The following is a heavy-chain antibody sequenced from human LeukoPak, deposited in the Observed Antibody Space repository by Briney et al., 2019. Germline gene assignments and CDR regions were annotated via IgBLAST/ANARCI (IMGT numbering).Heavy chain of an antibody. CDR2: ISGSGGST. CDR1: GFTFSSYA. V-gene: IGHV3-23*01. J-gene: IGHJ4*02. CDR3: ARDGGYYYDSSGQDY. D-gene: IGHD3-22*01. Sequence: GGSLRLSCAASGFTFSSYAMSWVRQAPGKGLEWVSAISGSGGSTYYADSVKGRFTISRDNAKNSLYLQMNSLRAEDTAVYYCARDGGYYYDSSGQDYWGQGTLVTVSS.